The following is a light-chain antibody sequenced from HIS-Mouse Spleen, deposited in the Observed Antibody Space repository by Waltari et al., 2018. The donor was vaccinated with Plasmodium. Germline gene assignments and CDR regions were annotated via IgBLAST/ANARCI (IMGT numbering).Light chain of an antibody. CDR3: QQYDNLPPAFT. J-gene: IGKJ3*01. Sequence: DIQMTQSPSSLSASVGDRVTITCQASQDISNYLNWYQQKPGKAPKLLIYDASNLETGVPSRFGGSGSGTDFTFTISSLQPVDIATYSCQQYDNLPPAFTFGPGTKVDIK. CDR1: QDISNY. CDR2: DAS. V-gene: IGKV1-33*01.